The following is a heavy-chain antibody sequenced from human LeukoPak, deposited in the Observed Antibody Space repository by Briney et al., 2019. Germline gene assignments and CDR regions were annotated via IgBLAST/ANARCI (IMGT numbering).Heavy chain of an antibody. D-gene: IGHD6-13*01. CDR2: TYNTWGR. CDR3: ASSTVRIAAAGTQYYGMDV. V-gene: IGHV4-4*07. J-gene: IGHJ6*02. Sequence: SETLSLTCTVSGGSIVDNYFWTWVRQPAGRGLEWVGRTYNTWGRDYNPTLRGRVTISVDTSKNQFSLKLSSVTAADTAVYYCASSTVRIAAAGTQYYGMDVWGQGTTVTVSS. CDR1: GGSIVDNYF.